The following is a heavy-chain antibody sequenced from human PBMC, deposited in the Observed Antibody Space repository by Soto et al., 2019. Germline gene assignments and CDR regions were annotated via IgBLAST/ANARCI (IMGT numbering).Heavy chain of an antibody. Sequence: SENLSLTCTVSGCPLSSSSFYLGRIRPPPGKGLEWIGSIYYSGSTYYNPSLKSRVTISVDTSKNQFSLKLSSVTAADTAVYSCARHGSHRVATNWYFDLWGRGTLVTVSS. CDR3: ARHGSHRVATNWYFDL. CDR1: GCPLSSSSFY. J-gene: IGHJ2*01. V-gene: IGHV4-39*01. CDR2: IYYSGST. D-gene: IGHD5-12*01.